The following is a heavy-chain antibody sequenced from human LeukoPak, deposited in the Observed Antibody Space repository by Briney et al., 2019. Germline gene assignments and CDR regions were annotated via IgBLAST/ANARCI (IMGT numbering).Heavy chain of an antibody. J-gene: IGHJ4*02. Sequence: DSVTVSCTASGYTFTSYYMHWVGQAPGQGLEWMGIINPSGGGTSYAQKFQGRVTMTRDTSTSTVYMELSSLRSEDTAVYYCARGPRPHFDYWAQGTLVTVSS. CDR2: INPSGGGT. V-gene: IGHV1-46*01. CDR1: GYTFTSYY. CDR3: ARGPRPHFDY.